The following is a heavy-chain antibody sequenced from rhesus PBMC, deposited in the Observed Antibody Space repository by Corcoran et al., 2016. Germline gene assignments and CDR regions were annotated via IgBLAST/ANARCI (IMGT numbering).Heavy chain of an antibody. CDR1: GGSISDDYY. Sequence: QVQLQESGPGLVKPSETLSLTCAVSGGSISDDYYWSWIRQPPGKGLEWIGYIYGSGGGSNYNPSLKNRVTISIDTSKNQFSLKLTSVTAADTAVYYCARDIPRIAAGRSAFDFWGQGLRVTVSS. V-gene: IGHV4-106*01. CDR3: ARDIPRIAAGRSAFDF. J-gene: IGHJ3*01. D-gene: IGHD6-13*01. CDR2: IYGSGGGS.